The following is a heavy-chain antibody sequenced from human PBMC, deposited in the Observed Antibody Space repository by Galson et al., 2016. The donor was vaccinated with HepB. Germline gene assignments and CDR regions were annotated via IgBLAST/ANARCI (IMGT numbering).Heavy chain of an antibody. Sequence: SLRLSCAASGFNFSSHAMRWVRHAPGKGLEWVAVIGYAGDKKFYADSVKGRFTISRDNSKNTLYLQTNSLSAEDTAVYYCAKDAGGIPSPSLFPDSCGQGTLVTVSS. J-gene: IGHJ4*02. CDR3: AKDAGGIPSPSLFPDS. V-gene: IGHV3-30*18. CDR1: GFNFSSHA. D-gene: IGHD6-13*01. CDR2: IGYAGDKK.